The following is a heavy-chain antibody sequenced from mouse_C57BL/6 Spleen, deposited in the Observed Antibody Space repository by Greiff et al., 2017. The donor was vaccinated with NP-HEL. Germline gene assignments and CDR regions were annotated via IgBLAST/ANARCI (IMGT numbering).Heavy chain of an antibody. CDR3: ARSMGTTVVADY. V-gene: IGHV1-59*01. D-gene: IGHD1-1*01. Sequence: VQLQQPGAELVRPGTSVKLSCKASGYTFTSYWMHWVKQRPGQGLEWIGVIDPSDSYTNYNQKFKGKATLTVDTSSSTAYMQLSSLTSEDSAVYYCARSMGTTVVADYWGQGTTLTVSS. J-gene: IGHJ2*01. CDR1: GYTFTSYW. CDR2: IDPSDSYT.